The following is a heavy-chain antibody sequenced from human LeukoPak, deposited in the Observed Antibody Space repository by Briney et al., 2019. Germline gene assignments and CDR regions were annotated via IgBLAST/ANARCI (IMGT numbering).Heavy chain of an antibody. D-gene: IGHD6-6*01. Sequence: GASVKVSCKASGGTFSSYAISWVRQAPGQGLEWMGGIIPIFGTANYAQKFQGRVTITADESTSTAYMELSSLRSEDTAVYYCARILAARSFLAFDIWGQGTMVTVSS. J-gene: IGHJ3*02. CDR2: IIPIFGTA. V-gene: IGHV1-69*13. CDR3: ARILAARSFLAFDI. CDR1: GGTFSSYA.